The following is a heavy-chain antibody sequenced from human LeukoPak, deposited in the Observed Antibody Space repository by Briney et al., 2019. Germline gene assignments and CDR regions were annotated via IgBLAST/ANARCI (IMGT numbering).Heavy chain of an antibody. D-gene: IGHD1-26*01. V-gene: IGHV3-72*01. Sequence: GGSLRLSCAVSGFSVSDKYMSWVRQAPGKGLEWVGRTGNKANSYTTEYAASVKGRFTISRDDSKNSLYLQMNSLKTEDTAVYFCTRGYSGRSVYAFDIWGQGTMVTVSS. CDR2: TGNKANSYTT. CDR3: TRGYSGRSVYAFDI. J-gene: IGHJ3*02. CDR1: GFSVSDKY.